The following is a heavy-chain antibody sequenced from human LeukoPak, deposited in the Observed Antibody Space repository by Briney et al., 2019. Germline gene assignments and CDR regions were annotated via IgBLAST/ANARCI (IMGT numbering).Heavy chain of an antibody. V-gene: IGHV3-23*01. D-gene: IGHD3-10*01. CDR2: IGGSGGST. CDR1: GFTFSTYA. CDR3: ARDNYGSGINWFDP. J-gene: IGHJ5*02. Sequence: PGGSLRLSCAASGFTFSTYAMTWVRQAPGKGLEWVSAIGGSGGSTYYADSVKGRFTISRDNAKNSLYLQMNSLRAEDTAVYYCARDNYGSGINWFDPWGQGTLVTVSS.